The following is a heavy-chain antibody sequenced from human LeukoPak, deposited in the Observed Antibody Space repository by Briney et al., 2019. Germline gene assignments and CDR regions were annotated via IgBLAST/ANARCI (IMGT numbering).Heavy chain of an antibody. CDR2: ISYDGSNK. CDR3: ARDGALVVPAAISHYYYGMDV. J-gene: IGHJ6*02. Sequence: PGGSLRLSCAASGFTFSSYAMHWVRQAPGKGLEWVAVISYDGSNKYYADSVKGRFTISRDNSKNTLYLQMNSLRAEDTAVYYCARDGALVVPAAISHYYYGMDVWGQGTTVTVSS. V-gene: IGHV3-30-3*01. D-gene: IGHD2-2*01. CDR1: GFTFSSYA.